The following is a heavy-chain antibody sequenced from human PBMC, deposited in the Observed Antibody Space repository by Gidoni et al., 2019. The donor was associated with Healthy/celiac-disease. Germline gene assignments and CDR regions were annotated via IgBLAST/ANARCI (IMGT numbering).Heavy chain of an antibody. D-gene: IGHD2-2*01. Sequence: EVQLLESGGGLVQPGGSLRLSCAASGVTFRSYAMSWVRQAPGKGLEWVSAISGSGGSTYYADSVKGRFTISRDNSKNTLYLQMNSLRAEDTAVYYCAKAGAARGAASCLDYWGQGTLVTVSS. CDR1: GVTFRSYA. CDR2: ISGSGGST. J-gene: IGHJ4*02. CDR3: AKAGAARGAASCLDY. V-gene: IGHV3-23*01.